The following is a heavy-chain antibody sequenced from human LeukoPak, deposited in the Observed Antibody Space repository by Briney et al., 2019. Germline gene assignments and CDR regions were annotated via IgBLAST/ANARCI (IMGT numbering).Heavy chain of an antibody. Sequence: SVKVSCKASGYTFTSYDINWVRQAPGQGLEWMGGIIPIFGTANYAQKFQGRVTITTDESTSTAYMELSSLRSEDTAVYYCARDGSSSGYHENWFDPWGQGTMVTVSS. CDR1: GYTFTSYD. CDR3: ARDGSSSGYHENWFDP. V-gene: IGHV1-69*05. J-gene: IGHJ3*01. CDR2: IIPIFGTA. D-gene: IGHD3-22*01.